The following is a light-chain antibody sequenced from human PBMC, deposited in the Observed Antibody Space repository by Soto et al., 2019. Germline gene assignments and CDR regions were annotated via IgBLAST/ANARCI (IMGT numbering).Light chain of an antibody. Sequence: QSALTQPASVSGSPGQSITISCTGTTSDVGRYNYVSWYQQHPGKAPKLVIYDVSDRPSGVSSRFSGSKSGNTASLTISGLQAEDEADYYCGSYTTSSTLVFGGGTKLTVL. V-gene: IGLV2-14*03. CDR2: DVS. CDR1: TSDVGRYNY. CDR3: GSYTTSSTLV. J-gene: IGLJ3*02.